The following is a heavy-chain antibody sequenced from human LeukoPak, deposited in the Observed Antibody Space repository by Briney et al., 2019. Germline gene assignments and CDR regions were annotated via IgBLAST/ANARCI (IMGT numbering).Heavy chain of an antibody. Sequence: ASVKVSCKASGYTFTSYDISWVRQAPGRGLEWMGWISAYNGNTHYAQKFQDRVTMTTDTSTSTAYMELRSLRSDDTAVYYCARDWSGWASCAVYWGQGTLVTVSS. CDR2: ISAYNGNT. V-gene: IGHV1-18*01. CDR1: GYTFTSYD. D-gene: IGHD3-3*01. J-gene: IGHJ4*02. CDR3: ARDWSGWASCAVY.